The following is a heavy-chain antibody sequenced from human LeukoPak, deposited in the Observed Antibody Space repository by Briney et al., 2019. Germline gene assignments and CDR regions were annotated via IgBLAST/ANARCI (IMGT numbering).Heavy chain of an antibody. CDR3: ARNTPTYYYDSSGYYYVDY. V-gene: IGHV4-31*03. CDR2: IYYSGST. CDR1: GGSISSGGYY. Sequence: SETLSLTCTVSGGSISSGGYYWSWIRQHPGKGLEWIGYIYYSGSTYYNPSLKSRATISVDTSKNQFSLKLSSVTAADTAVYCCARNTPTYYYDSSGYYYVDYWGQGTLVTVSS. D-gene: IGHD3-22*01. J-gene: IGHJ4*02.